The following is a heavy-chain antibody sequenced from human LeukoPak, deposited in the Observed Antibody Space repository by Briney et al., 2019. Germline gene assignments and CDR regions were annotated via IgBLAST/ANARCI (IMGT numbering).Heavy chain of an antibody. V-gene: IGHV3-23*01. Sequence: GPSLMLSGADYRFALRRKGMGWVRQATVKRLEWVSAISGSGGSTYYADSVKGRFTISRDNSKNTMYLQMNSLRAEDTAVYYCAKDPIAVAQAYYFDYWGQGTLVTVSS. CDR1: RFALRRKG. CDR2: ISGSGGST. J-gene: IGHJ4*02. D-gene: IGHD6-19*01. CDR3: AKDPIAVAQAYYFDY.